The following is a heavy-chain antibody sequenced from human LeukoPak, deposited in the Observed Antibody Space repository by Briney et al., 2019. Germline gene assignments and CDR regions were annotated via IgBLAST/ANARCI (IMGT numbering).Heavy chain of an antibody. J-gene: IGHJ4*02. CDR1: GFTFSDYW. D-gene: IGHD5-12*01. CDR3: VRDGGVSGYDLLDY. CDR2: INQDGSEE. V-gene: IGHV3-7*01. Sequence: GGSLRLSCAASGFTFSDYWMTWVRQAPGKGLEWVAHINQDGSEEHYMDSVKARFTISRDNAKNSLSLQMNSLRAEDTAVYYCVRDGGVSGYDLLDYWGQGTLVTVSS.